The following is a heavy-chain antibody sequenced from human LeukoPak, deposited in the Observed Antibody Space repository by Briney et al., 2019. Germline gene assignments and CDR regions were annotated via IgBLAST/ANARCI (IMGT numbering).Heavy chain of an antibody. Sequence: AASVKVSCKASGYTFTSYGISWVRQAPGQGLEWMGGIIPIFGTANYAQKFQGRVTITADESTSTAYMELSSLRSEDTAVYYCARSGSGYSPRRFDYWGQGTLVTVSS. D-gene: IGHD3-22*01. CDR2: IIPIFGTA. V-gene: IGHV1-69*13. CDR3: ARSGSGYSPRRFDY. CDR1: GYTFTSYG. J-gene: IGHJ4*02.